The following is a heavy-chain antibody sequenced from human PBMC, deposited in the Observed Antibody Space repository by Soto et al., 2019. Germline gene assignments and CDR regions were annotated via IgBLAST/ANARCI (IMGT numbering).Heavy chain of an antibody. V-gene: IGHV1-3*04. Sequence: GASVKVSCKASGYTFTSYGISWVRQAPGQRLEWMGWINTGNGNTKYSQKFKGRVTITRDTSATTAYMELSSLRSEDTAVYYCAREGYDSSGYPLGYWGQGTLVTVSS. J-gene: IGHJ4*02. D-gene: IGHD3-22*01. CDR2: INTGNGNT. CDR3: AREGYDSSGYPLGY. CDR1: GYTFTSYG.